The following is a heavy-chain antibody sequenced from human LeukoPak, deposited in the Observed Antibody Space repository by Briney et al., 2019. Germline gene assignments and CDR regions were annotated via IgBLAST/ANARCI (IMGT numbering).Heavy chain of an antibody. J-gene: IGHJ4*02. CDR1: GFTFTNYA. D-gene: IGHD2/OR15-2a*01. Sequence: PGGSLRLSCIASGFTFTNYAMSWVRQAPGKGLEWVSSISGNGDTTYYADSVKGRFTISRDSSKNTLFLQMNSLRAEDTAVYYCARSCCYSITVGNYWGQGTLVTVSS. CDR2: ISGNGDTT. CDR3: ARSCCYSITVGNY. V-gene: IGHV3-23*01.